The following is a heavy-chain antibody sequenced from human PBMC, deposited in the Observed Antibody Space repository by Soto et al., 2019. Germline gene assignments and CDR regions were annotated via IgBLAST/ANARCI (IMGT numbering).Heavy chain of an antibody. CDR2: ISGNGGAT. CDR1: GFTFNSFA. Sequence: PGGSLRLSCAASGFTFNSFAMHWVRQAPGKGLEYVSAISGNGGATYYADSAKGRFTISRDNSKNTLYFQMSSLGADDMGVYYCVKGRRAAGNTLTAVGMDVWGQGTTVTVSS. CDR3: VKGRRAAGNTLTAVGMDV. J-gene: IGHJ6*02. D-gene: IGHD6-13*01. V-gene: IGHV3-64D*06.